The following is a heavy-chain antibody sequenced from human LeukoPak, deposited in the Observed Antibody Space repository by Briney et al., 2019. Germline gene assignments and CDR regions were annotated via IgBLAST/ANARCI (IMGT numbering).Heavy chain of an antibody. V-gene: IGHV4-59*01. CDR3: ARAWCGGDCYHRRGVYYYYYMDV. CDR1: GGSISSYY. D-gene: IGHD2-21*02. Sequence: SETLSLTCTVSGGSISSYYWSWIRQPPGKGLEWIGYFYYSGSTNYNPSLKSRVTISVDESKNQFSLKLSSVTAADTAVYYCARAWCGGDCYHRRGVYYYYYMDVWGKGTTVTVSS. CDR2: FYYSGST. J-gene: IGHJ6*03.